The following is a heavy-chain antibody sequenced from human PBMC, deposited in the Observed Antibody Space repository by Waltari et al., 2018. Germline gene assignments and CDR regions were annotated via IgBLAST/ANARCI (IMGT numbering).Heavy chain of an antibody. Sequence: QVQLQESGPGLVKPSETLSLTCTVSGGSISSYYWSWIRQPPGKGLEWIGYIYYSGSTNYNPSLKSRVTIAVDTSKNQFSLKLSSVTAADTAVYYCASSYGDPTTDAFDIWGQGTMVTVSS. CDR1: GGSISSYY. J-gene: IGHJ3*02. D-gene: IGHD4-17*01. CDR3: ASSYGDPTTDAFDI. CDR2: IYYSGST. V-gene: IGHV4-59*01.